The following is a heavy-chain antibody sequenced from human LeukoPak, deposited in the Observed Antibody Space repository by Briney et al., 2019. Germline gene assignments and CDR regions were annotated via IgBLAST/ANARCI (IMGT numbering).Heavy chain of an antibody. CDR1: GYTFTGYY. Sequence: ASVKVSCKASGYTFTGYYMHWVRQAPGQGLEWMGWINPNSGGRNYAQKFQGRVTMTRDTSISTAYMELSRLRSDDTAVYYCARDSRYCSSTSCYEKGWFDPWGQGTLVTVSS. CDR2: INPNSGGR. CDR3: ARDSRYCSSTSCYEKGWFDP. D-gene: IGHD2-2*01. J-gene: IGHJ5*02. V-gene: IGHV1-2*02.